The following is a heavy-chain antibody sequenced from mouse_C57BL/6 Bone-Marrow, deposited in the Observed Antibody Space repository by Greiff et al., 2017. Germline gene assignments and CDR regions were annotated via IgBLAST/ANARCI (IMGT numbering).Heavy chain of an antibody. D-gene: IGHD1-1*01. Sequence: VQLQQPGAELVMPGASVKLSCTASGYTFTSYCMHWVKQRPGQGLEWIGEIDTYDSYTNYNQKFKGKSTLTVDKSSSPAYMQLSSLTSEDSAVYYGAREGVLRYLDGWGQGTTLTVSS. CDR2: IDTYDSYT. J-gene: IGHJ2*01. CDR1: GYTFTSYC. V-gene: IGHV1-69*01. CDR3: AREGVLRYLDG.